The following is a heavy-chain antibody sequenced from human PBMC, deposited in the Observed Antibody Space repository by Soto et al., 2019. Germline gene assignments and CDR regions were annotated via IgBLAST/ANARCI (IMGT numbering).Heavy chain of an antibody. D-gene: IGHD3-10*01. Sequence: ISGDSVSSNSATWSWIRHSPSRGLEWLGRTYYRSRWYNYYAPSVKSRITINPDTSKNHFFLQLRSVTPEDTAVYYCARERGFLSEAFDXWGRVTVVTVS. J-gene: IGHJ3*02. V-gene: IGHV6-1*01. CDR3: ARERGFLSEAFDX. CDR1: GDSVSSNSAT. CDR2: TYYRSRWYN.